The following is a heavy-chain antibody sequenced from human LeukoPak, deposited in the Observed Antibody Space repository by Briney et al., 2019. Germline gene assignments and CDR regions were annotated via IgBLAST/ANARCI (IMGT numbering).Heavy chain of an antibody. CDR2: INPNSGGT. D-gene: IGHD5-18*01. CDR1: GYTFTDYY. J-gene: IGHJ5*02. CDR3: ARGRTAMVKRDFPFDP. V-gene: IGHV1-2*02. Sequence: ASVNVSCKASGYTFTDYYMHWVRQAPGQGLEWMGWINPNSGGTNYAQKFQGRVTITRNTSISTAYMELSSLRSEDTAVYYCARGRTAMVKRDFPFDPWGQGTLVTVSS.